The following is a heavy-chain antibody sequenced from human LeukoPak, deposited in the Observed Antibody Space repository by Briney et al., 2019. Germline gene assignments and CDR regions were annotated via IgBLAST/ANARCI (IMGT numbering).Heavy chain of an antibody. CDR2: INPNSGGT. J-gene: IGHJ4*02. V-gene: IGHV1-2*02. CDR1: GYTFTGYY. Sequence: GASVKVSCKASGYTFTGYYMHWVRQAPGQGLEWMGWINPNSGGTNYAQKFQGRVTMTRDTSISTAYMELSRLRSDDTAVYYCARTSQLLWFGESFDYWGQGTLVTVSS. D-gene: IGHD3-10*01. CDR3: ARTSQLLWFGESFDY.